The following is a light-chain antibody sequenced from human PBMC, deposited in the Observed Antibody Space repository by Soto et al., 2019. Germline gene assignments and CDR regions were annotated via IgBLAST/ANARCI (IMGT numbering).Light chain of an antibody. CDR3: QQYNSYSWT. CDR1: QSISSW. CDR2: KAS. Sequence: IPLTASPSTLSESVPNKVTLSFLASQSISSWLAWYQQKPGKAPKLLIYKASSLESGVPARFSGSGSGTEFTLTISSLQPDDFATYYCQQYNSYSWTFGQGTKVDIK. V-gene: IGKV1-5*03. J-gene: IGKJ1*01.